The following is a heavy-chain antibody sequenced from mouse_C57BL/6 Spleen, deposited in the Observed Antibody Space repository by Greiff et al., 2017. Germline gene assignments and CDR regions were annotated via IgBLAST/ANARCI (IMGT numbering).Heavy chain of an antibody. CDR1: GYTFTDYY. V-gene: IGHV1-26*01. Sequence: VQLQQSGPELVKPGASVKISCKASGYTFTDYYMNWVKQSHGKSLEWIGDINPNNGGTSYNQKFKGKATLTVDKSSSTAYMELRSLTSEDSAVYYCARGVLWDPYFDYWGQGTTLTVSS. CDR3: ARGVLWDPYFDY. D-gene: IGHD1-1*02. CDR2: INPNNGGT. J-gene: IGHJ2*01.